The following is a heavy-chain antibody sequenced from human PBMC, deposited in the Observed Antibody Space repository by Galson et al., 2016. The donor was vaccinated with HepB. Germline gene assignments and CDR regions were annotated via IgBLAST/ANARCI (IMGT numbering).Heavy chain of an antibody. V-gene: IGHV4-31*03. CDR1: GDSVSSGTDF. J-gene: IGHJ4*02. D-gene: IGHD2-21*01. Sequence: VTCNVSGDSVSSGTDFWTWIRQHPGKGLEWIGHIYYNGATYYNPSLKSRVSMSLDASKNQFSLNLNSVTAADTAVYYCARERASGVQGPYYCDFWGQGTLVTVSS. CDR3: ARERASGVQGPYYCDF. CDR2: IYYNGAT.